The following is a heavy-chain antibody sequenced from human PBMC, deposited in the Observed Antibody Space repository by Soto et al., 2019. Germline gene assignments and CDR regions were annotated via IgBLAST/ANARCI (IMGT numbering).Heavy chain of an antibody. V-gene: IGHV1-46*01. J-gene: IGHJ3*01. CDR2: INPGNASP. D-gene: IGHD3-10*01. Sequence: QVQLAQSGAEVKKPGASVKVSCQASGYTFTKHYMHWVRQAPGQGLEWMGVINPGNASPRYAQTFQCRVTVTSDTSTSTVCMELTSLTSDDTAVYYCARGSSSGSGGTGVLNVWGQGTMVTVSS. CDR3: ARGSSSGSGGTGVLNV. CDR1: GYTFTKHY.